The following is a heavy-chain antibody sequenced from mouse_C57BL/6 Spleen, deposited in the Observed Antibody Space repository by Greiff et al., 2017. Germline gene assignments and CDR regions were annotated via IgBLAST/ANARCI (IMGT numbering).Heavy chain of an antibody. J-gene: IGHJ1*03. CDR2: IYPGDGDT. D-gene: IGHD1-1*01. Sequence: QVQLQQSGPELVKPGASVKISCKASGYAFSSSWMNWVKQRPGKGLEWIGRIYPGDGDTNYNGKFKGKATLTADKSSSTAYMQLSSLTSEDSAVYFCARGGTVVATGGYFDVWGTGTTVTVSS. CDR3: ARGGTVVATGGYFDV. V-gene: IGHV1-82*01. CDR1: GYAFSSSW.